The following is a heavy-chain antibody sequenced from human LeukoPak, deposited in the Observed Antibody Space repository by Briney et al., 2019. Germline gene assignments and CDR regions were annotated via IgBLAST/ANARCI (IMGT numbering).Heavy chain of an antibody. J-gene: IGHJ4*02. CDR3: AGPTPLMVRGGIGFDY. CDR2: ISYDGSNK. D-gene: IGHD3-10*01. V-gene: IGHV3-30*03. Sequence: GGSLRLSCAASGFTFSSYGMHWVRQAPGKGLEWVAVISYDGSNKYYADSVKGRFTISRDNSKNTLYLQMNSLRAEDTAVYYCAGPTPLMVRGGIGFDYWGQGTLVTVSS. CDR1: GFTFSSYG.